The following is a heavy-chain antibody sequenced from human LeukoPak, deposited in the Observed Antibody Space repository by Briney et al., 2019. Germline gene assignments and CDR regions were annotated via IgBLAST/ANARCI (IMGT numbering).Heavy chain of an antibody. D-gene: IGHD3-3*01. CDR2: ISGSGGST. CDR1: GFTFSTCA. CDR3: AKGGQNFDFWRFDY. J-gene: IGHJ4*02. Sequence: SGGSLRLSCAASGFTFSTCAMRWVPQAPGKGLEWVSSISGSGGSTYYADSVKGRFTISRDNSKNTVYMEMNSLRAEDTALYYCAKGGQNFDFWRFDYWGQGTLVPVSS. V-gene: IGHV3-23*01.